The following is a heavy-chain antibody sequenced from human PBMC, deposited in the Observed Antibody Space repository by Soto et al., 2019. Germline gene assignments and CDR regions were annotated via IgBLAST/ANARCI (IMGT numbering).Heavy chain of an antibody. J-gene: IGHJ4*02. CDR2: IYYSGST. CDR1: GGSISSGGYY. V-gene: IGHV4-31*03. CDR3: ASQSFPGDSSGWYGPVGY. D-gene: IGHD6-19*01. Sequence: SETLSLTYTVSGGSISSGGYYWSWIRQHPGKGLEWIGYIYYSGSTYYNPSLKSRVTISVDTSKNQFSLKLSSVTAADTAVYYCASQSFPGDSSGWYGPVGYWGQGTLVTVSS.